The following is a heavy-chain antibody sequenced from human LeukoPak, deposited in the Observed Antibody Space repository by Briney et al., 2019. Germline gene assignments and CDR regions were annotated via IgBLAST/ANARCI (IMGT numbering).Heavy chain of an antibody. Sequence: PGGSLRLSCTASGFTFGDYAMSWFRQAPGKGLEGLGFIRSKAYGGTTEYAASVKGRFTISRDDSKSIAYLQMNSLKTEDTAVYYCTRGQGIVAHPIPFDYWGQGTLVTVSS. J-gene: IGHJ4*02. V-gene: IGHV3-49*03. D-gene: IGHD5-12*01. CDR3: TRGQGIVAHPIPFDY. CDR2: IRSKAYGGTT. CDR1: GFTFGDYA.